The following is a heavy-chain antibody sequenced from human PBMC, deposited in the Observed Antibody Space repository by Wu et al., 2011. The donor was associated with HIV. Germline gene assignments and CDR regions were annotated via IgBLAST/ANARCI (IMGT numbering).Heavy chain of an antibody. V-gene: IGHV1-69*14. CDR1: GGTFSSYA. CDR3: AIGFGEHYYYFFYIDV. CDR2: IIPMFDTA. Sequence: QVQLEQSGAEVKKPGSSVKVSCKASGGTFSSYAISWVRQAPGQGLEWMGGIIPMFDTANYAQKFQGRVTITADKSTSTAYMELSSLRSEDTAVYYCAIGFGEHYYYFFYIDVWGKGTTVTVSS. J-gene: IGHJ6*03. D-gene: IGHD3-10*01.